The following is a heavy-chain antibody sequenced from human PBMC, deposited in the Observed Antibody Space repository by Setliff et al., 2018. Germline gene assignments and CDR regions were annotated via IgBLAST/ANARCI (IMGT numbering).Heavy chain of an antibody. Sequence: SETLSLTCTVSGGSISSGGYYWSWIRQHPGKGLEWIGYIYYSGSTYYNPSLKSRVTISVDTSKNQFSLKLSSVTAADTAVYYCASRGMSSSWSQGYFDYWGQGTLVTVSS. CDR2: IYYSGST. D-gene: IGHD6-13*01. CDR1: GGSISSGGYY. CDR3: ASRGMSSSWSQGYFDY. J-gene: IGHJ4*02. V-gene: IGHV4-31*03.